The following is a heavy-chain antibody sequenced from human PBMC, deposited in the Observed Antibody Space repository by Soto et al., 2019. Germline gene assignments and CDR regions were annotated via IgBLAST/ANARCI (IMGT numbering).Heavy chain of an antibody. CDR3: ASGTGRLPYYFDY. CDR1: GYTFTSYA. V-gene: IGHV1-3*01. D-gene: IGHD6-25*01. J-gene: IGHJ4*02. Sequence: ASVKVACKASGYTFTSYAMHWVRQAPGQRLEWMGWINAGNGNTKYSQKFQGRVTITRDTSASTAYMELSSLRSEDTAVYYCASGTGRLPYYFDYWGQGTLVTVSS. CDR2: INAGNGNT.